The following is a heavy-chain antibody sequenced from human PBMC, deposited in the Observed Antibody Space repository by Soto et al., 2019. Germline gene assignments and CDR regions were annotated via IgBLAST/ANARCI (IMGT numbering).Heavy chain of an antibody. D-gene: IGHD3-3*01. Sequence: EVQLVESGEGLVKPGGSLRLSCAASGFTFSSAWMSWVRQAPGKGLEWVGRIKSKIEGGTIDYAAPVKGRFTISRDDSESTLYLQMNSLKTDDTAVYYCTTGVRSGYYKYWAQGALVTVSS. CDR1: GFTFSSAW. CDR3: TTGVRSGYYKY. J-gene: IGHJ4*02. CDR2: IKSKIEGGTI. V-gene: IGHV3-15*01.